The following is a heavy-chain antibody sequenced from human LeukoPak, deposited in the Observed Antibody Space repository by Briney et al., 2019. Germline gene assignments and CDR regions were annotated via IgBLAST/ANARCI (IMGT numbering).Heavy chain of an antibody. J-gene: IGHJ6*03. Sequence: ASVKVSCKASGYTFTGYYMHWVRQAPGQGLEWMGRINPNSGGTNYAQKFQGRVTMTRDTSISTAYMELSRLRSDDTAVYYCARDYLAAAGYYYYYMGVWGKGTTVTVSS. D-gene: IGHD6-13*01. CDR3: ARDYLAAAGYYYYYMGV. CDR1: GYTFTGYY. V-gene: IGHV1-2*06. CDR2: INPNSGGT.